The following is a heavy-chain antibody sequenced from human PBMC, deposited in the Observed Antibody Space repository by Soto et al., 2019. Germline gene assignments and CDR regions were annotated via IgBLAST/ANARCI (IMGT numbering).Heavy chain of an antibody. J-gene: IGHJ4*02. CDR1: GFTFTSSA. CDR3: AASSYNWNDGLDY. D-gene: IGHD1-20*01. CDR2: IVVGSGNT. V-gene: IGHV1-58*02. Sequence: ASVKVSCKASGFTFTSSAMQWVRQARGQRLEWIGWIVVGSGNTNYAQKFQERVTITRDMSTSTAYMELSGLRSEDTAVYYCAASSYNWNDGLDYWGQGTLVTVSS.